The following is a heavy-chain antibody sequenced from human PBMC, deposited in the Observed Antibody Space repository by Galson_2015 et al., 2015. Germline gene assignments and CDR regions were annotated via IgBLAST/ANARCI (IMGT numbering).Heavy chain of an antibody. Sequence: SLRLSCAASGFTFSSYWMSWVRQAPGKGLEWVANIKHDGSEKYYVDSVKGRFTISRDNAKNSLYLQMNSLRAEDTAVYYCARGGHSHWDDVFDFWGQGTMVTVS. V-gene: IGHV3-7*04. CDR1: GFTFSSYW. CDR3: ARGGHSHWDDVFDF. D-gene: IGHD7-27*01. J-gene: IGHJ3*01. CDR2: IKHDGSEK.